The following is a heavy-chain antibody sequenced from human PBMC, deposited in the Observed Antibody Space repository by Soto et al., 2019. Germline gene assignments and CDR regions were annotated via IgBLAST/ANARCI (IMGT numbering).Heavy chain of an antibody. CDR1: GFTFSSYS. V-gene: IGHV3-48*02. J-gene: IGHJ5*02. Sequence: EVQLVESGGGLVQPGGSLRLSCAASGFTFSSYSMNWVRQAPEKGLEWVSYISSSSSTIYYADSVKGRFTISRDNAKNSLYLQMNSLRDEDTAVYYCAREAGTWHLPLNWFDPWGQGTLVTVST. CDR2: ISSSSSTI. CDR3: AREAGTWHLPLNWFDP. D-gene: IGHD6-19*01.